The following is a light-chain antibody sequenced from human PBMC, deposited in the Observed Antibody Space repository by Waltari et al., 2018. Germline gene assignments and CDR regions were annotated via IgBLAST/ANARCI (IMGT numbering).Light chain of an antibody. CDR1: HYVRNN. J-gene: IGKJ5*01. CDR3: QQRRNWPIT. Sequence: SGSASHYVRNNFAGDHQKPGQAPRLLILYAANRATGIPARFSGTGPGTDFSLTISSLEPEEFAVDYCQQRRNWPITFGQGTRLDIK. CDR2: YAA. V-gene: IGKV3D-11*01.